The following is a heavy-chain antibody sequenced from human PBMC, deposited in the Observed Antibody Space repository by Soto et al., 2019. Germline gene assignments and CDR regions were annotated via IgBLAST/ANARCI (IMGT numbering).Heavy chain of an antibody. D-gene: IGHD1-1*01. Sequence: GASVKVSCKASGGSLSNYAISWVRQAPGQGLEWMGGIIPVSGTSGTSNYAQKFQGRVTITADKSASTAYMELSSLRPEDTAVYYCAAVRAGTTIRYYFDYWGQGTLVTVSS. CDR1: GGSLSNYA. J-gene: IGHJ4*02. V-gene: IGHV1-69*06. CDR3: AAVRAGTTIRYYFDY. CDR2: IIPVSGTSGTS.